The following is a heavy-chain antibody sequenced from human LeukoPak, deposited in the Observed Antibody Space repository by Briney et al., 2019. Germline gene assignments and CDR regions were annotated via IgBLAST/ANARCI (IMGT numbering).Heavy chain of an antibody. CDR1: GGSISSGGYY. D-gene: IGHD2-8*01. J-gene: IGHJ5*02. CDR2: IYHSGST. Sequence: SQTLSLTCTVSGGSISSGGYYWSWIRQPPGKGLEWIGYIYHSGSTNYNPSLKSRVTISVDTSKNQFSLKLSSVTAADTAVYYCARGAVRRALRFVPWGQGTLVTVSS. CDR3: ARGAVRRALRFVP. V-gene: IGHV4-61*08.